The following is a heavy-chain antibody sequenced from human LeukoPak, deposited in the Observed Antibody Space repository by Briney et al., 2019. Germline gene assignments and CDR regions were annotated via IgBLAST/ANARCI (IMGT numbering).Heavy chain of an antibody. CDR3: ARAQGGKIQLWDYYFDY. D-gene: IGHD5-18*01. V-gene: IGHV3-66*01. Sequence: GGSLRLSCAASGFTVSDNYISWVRQAPGKGLEWVALIYSAGTTHADSVRGRFTISRDKSKNMLYLQVNSLRAEDTAVYFCARAQGGKIQLWDYYFDYWGQGTLVTVSS. J-gene: IGHJ4*02. CDR1: GFTVSDNY. CDR2: IYSAGTT.